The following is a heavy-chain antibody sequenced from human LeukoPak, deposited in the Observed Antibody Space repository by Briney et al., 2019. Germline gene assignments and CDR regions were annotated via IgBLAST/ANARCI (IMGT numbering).Heavy chain of an antibody. CDR3: AEGHYGLDI. CDR1: GFTVSQHW. Sequence: PGGSLRLSCVASGFTVSQHWTTWVRQAPGKGLEWVAHINADGSERDSVDSGTGRFTISKDNAKNSVYLQLSSLRAEDTARYYWAEGHYGLDILGQGTMVTVSS. J-gene: IGHJ3*02. D-gene: IGHD4-17*01. CDR2: INADGSER. V-gene: IGHV3-7*01.